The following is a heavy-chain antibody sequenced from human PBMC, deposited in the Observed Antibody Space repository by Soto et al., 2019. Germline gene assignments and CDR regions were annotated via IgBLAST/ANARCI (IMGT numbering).Heavy chain of an antibody. D-gene: IGHD3-3*01. Sequence: ASVKVSCKVSGYTLTELSMHLVRQAPGKGLEWMGGFDPEDGETIYAQKFQGRVTMTEDTSTDTAYMELSSLRSEDTAVYYCATGRYYDFWSGPQRPHNWFAPWGQGTLVPVSS. CDR2: FDPEDGET. CDR1: GYTLTELS. CDR3: ATGRYYDFWSGPQRPHNWFAP. V-gene: IGHV1-24*01. J-gene: IGHJ5*02.